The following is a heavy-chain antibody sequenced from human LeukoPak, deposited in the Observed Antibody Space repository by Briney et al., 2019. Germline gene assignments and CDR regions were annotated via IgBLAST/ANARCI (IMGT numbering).Heavy chain of an antibody. D-gene: IGHD3-22*01. J-gene: IGHJ4*02. CDR1: GFTFSDYY. CDR3: ANQAYYYDSSGYYYYFDY. Sequence: SGGSLSLSCAASGFTFSDYYMSWIRQAPGKGLEWVSAISGSGGSTYYADSVKGRFTISRDNSKNTLYLQMNSLRAEDTAVYYCANQAYYYDSSGYYYYFDYWGQGTLVTVSS. CDR2: ISGSGGST. V-gene: IGHV3-23*01.